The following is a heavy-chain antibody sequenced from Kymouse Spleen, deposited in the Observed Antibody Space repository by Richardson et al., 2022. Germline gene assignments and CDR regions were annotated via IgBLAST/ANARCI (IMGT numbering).Heavy chain of an antibody. CDR2: IYPGDSDT. CDR1: GYSFTSYW. J-gene: IGHJ6*02. V-gene: IGHV5-51*01. D-gene: IGHD6-6*01. CDR3: ARRDNMGSSSPYYYGMDV. Sequence: EVQLVQSGAEVKKPGESLKISCKGSGYSFTSYWIGWVRQMPGKGLEWMGIIYPGDSDTRYSPSFQGQVTISADKSISTAYLQWSSLKASDTAMYYCARRDNMGSSSPYYYGMDVWGQGTTVTVSS.